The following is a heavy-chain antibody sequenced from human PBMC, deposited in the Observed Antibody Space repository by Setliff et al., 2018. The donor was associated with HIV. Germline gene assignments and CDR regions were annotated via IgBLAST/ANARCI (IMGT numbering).Heavy chain of an antibody. Sequence: PSETLSRTCTVSGGSISNQYWSWIRQPQGKGLEWIGYIYYIGTTHYNPSLMSRVAMSVDTSKNQFSLDLTSVTPADTAVYYCARLRVSSSSQTFDHWGQGILVTVSS. CDR3: ARLRVSSSSQTFDH. CDR2: IYYIGTT. CDR1: GGSISNQY. D-gene: IGHD6-6*01. V-gene: IGHV4-59*11. J-gene: IGHJ4*02.